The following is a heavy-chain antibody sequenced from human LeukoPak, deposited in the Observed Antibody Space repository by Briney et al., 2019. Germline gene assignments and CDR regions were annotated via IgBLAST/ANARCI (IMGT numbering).Heavy chain of an antibody. CDR2: IIPIFGAA. CDR1: GGTFSSYA. J-gene: IGHJ4*02. Sequence: SVKVSCKASGGTFSSYAISWVRQAPGQGLEWMGGIIPIFGAANYAQKFQGRVTITADESTSTAYMELSSLRSEDTAVYYCARRLLQLWAQFDYWGQGTLVTVSS. CDR3: ARRLLQLWAQFDY. V-gene: IGHV1-69*13. D-gene: IGHD5-18*01.